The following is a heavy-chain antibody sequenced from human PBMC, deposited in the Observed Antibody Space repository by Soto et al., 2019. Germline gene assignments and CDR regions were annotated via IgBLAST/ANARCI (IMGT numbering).Heavy chain of an antibody. CDR2: IYPGDSDT. Sequence: GESLKISCKGSGYCFTTYWIAWVRQLPGKGLEWVGVIYPGDSDTRYSPSFQGQVTISVDKSISTAYLQWSSLKASDSALYYCAKHASLCLFQWPPKNNWFDPWGQGTLVTVSS. CDR1: GYCFTTYW. D-gene: IGHD3-16*02. V-gene: IGHV5-51*01. J-gene: IGHJ5*02. CDR3: AKHASLCLFQWPPKNNWFDP.